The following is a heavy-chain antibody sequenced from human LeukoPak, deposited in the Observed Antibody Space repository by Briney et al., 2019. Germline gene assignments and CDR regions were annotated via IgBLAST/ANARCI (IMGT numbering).Heavy chain of an antibody. V-gene: IGHV4-34*01. D-gene: IGHD6-6*01. Sequence: SETLSLTCAVYGGSFSGYYWSWVRQPPGKGLEWIGEINDSGSTKYNPALRRRGTISVDTSKNQFSLKSSSVTAADTAVYYCASSTALSSSHYWGQGTLVTVSS. J-gene: IGHJ4*02. CDR3: ASSTALSSSHY. CDR2: INDSGST. CDR1: GGSFSGYY.